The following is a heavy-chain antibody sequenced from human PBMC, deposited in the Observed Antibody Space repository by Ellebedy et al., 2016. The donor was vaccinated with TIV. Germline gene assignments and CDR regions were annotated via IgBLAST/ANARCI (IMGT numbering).Heavy chain of an antibody. V-gene: IGHV3-13*01. D-gene: IGHD2-21*01. CDR3: ARVRFGDTAVDY. J-gene: IGHJ4*03. Sequence: GGSLRLSCAASGFTFSSYDMHWVRQGTGKGLEWVSAFGTACDTYYPGSVKGRFTISRENAKNSLYLQITSLRAEDTAVYYCARVRFGDTAVDYWGQGTLVTVSS. CDR2: FGTACDT. CDR1: GFTFSSYD.